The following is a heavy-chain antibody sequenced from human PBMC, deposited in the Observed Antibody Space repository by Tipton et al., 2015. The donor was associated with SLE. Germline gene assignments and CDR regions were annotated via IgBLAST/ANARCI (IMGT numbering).Heavy chain of an antibody. J-gene: IGHJ4*02. D-gene: IGHD5-24*01. CDR1: SGSISDSIYY. CDR3: ARHCQLYSFVY. V-gene: IGHV4-39*07. Sequence: TLSLTCSISSGSISDSIYYWGWIRQSPGKGLQWIGSIYYTGRTYLNPSLKSRVTISVNTSQTRFSLALNSVTAADTAVYYCARHCQLYSFVYWGQGTLVTVSS. CDR2: IYYTGRT.